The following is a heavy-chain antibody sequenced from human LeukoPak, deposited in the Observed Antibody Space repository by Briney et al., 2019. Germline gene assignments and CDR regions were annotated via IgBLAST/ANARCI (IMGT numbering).Heavy chain of an antibody. Sequence: SETLSLTCTVSGGSISSSSYYWGWIRQPPGKGLEWIGSIYYSGSTYYNPSLKSRVTISVDTSKNQFSLKLSSVTAADTAVYYCARSPTYYDILTGYYPHEGWFDPWGQGTLVTVSS. J-gene: IGHJ5*02. CDR1: GGSISSSSYY. CDR2: IYYSGST. CDR3: ARSPTYYDILTGYYPHEGWFDP. V-gene: IGHV4-39*01. D-gene: IGHD3-9*01.